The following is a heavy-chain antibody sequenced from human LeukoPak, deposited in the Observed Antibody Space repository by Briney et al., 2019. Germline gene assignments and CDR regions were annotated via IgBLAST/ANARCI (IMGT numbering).Heavy chain of an antibody. V-gene: IGHV1-69*05. CDR1: GGTFSSYA. D-gene: IGHD3-9*01. Sequence: SVKVSCKASGGTFSSYAISWVRQAPGQGLEWMGGIIPIFGTANYAQKLQGRVTTTTDTSTSTAYMELRSLRSDDTAVYYCARNRYFAPFDPWGQGTLVTVSS. CDR2: IIPIFGTA. J-gene: IGHJ5*02. CDR3: ARNRYFAPFDP.